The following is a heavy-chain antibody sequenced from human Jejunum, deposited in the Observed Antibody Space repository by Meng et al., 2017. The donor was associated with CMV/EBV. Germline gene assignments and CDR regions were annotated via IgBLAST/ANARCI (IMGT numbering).Heavy chain of an antibody. CDR1: GDPFTGYT. V-gene: IGHV1-69*02. CDR2: IIPVLGIT. CDR3: ASDSETSLGGYYFDF. J-gene: IGHJ4*02. D-gene: IGHD2-15*01. Sequence: SGDPFTGYTVNWVRQAPGQGLEWMGNIIPVLGITNSAQKFQGRLTITADKSTNTAYLELSSLRSEDTAVYFCASDSETSLGGYYFDFWGQGMLVTVSS.